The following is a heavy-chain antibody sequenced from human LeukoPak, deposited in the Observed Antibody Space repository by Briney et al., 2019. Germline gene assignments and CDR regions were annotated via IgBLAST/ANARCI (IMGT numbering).Heavy chain of an antibody. CDR2: INPNSGGT. J-gene: IGHJ3*02. CDR3: ALAFKVFVFDI. V-gene: IGHV1-2*02. Sequence: ASVKVSCKASGYTFTDYYMHWVRQAPGQGLEWMGWINPNSGGTNYAQKFQGRVTMTRDTSISTAYMELSRLRSDDAAVYYCALAFKVFVFDIWGQGTMVTVSS. CDR1: GYTFTDYY. D-gene: IGHD3-3*01.